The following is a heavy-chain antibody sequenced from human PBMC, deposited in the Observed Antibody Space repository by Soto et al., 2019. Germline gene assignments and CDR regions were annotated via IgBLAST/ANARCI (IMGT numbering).Heavy chain of an antibody. CDR3: AKAGLNTAMVETYYYYYGMDV. D-gene: IGHD5-18*01. J-gene: IGHJ6*02. V-gene: IGHV3-30*18. CDR2: ISYDGSNK. Sequence: GGSLRLSCAASGFTFSSYGMHWVRQAPGKGLEWVAVISYDGSNKYYADSVKGRFTISRDNSKNTLYLQMNSLRAEDTAVYYFAKAGLNTAMVETYYYYYGMDVWGQGTTVTVSS. CDR1: GFTFSSYG.